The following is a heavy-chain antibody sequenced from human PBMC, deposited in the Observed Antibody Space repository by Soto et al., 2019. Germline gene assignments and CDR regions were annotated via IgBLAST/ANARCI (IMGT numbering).Heavy chain of an antibody. D-gene: IGHD3-3*01. Sequence: QLHLVQSGAVVKKPGASVTVSCSASGYPVTAYYMHWVRQAPGRGLEWMGGINPATGAAKYTQTFQGRVTVTRETSTSTVFMELSGRTPEDTAVFYCARGGGVGVAGSAAFDMWGQGTLVTVSS. CDR3: ARGGGVGVAGSAAFDM. V-gene: IGHV1-2*02. CDR2: INPATGAA. J-gene: IGHJ3*02. CDR1: GYPVTAYY.